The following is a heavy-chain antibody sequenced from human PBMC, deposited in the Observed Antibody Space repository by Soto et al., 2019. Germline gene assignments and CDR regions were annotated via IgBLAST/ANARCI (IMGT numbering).Heavy chain of an antibody. D-gene: IGHD2-21*02. CDR2: IDPSDSYT. CDR3: ARNCGGDCPLSP. Sequence: PGESLKISCQGTGYRFSSSWIGWVRQKPGKGLEWMGRIDPSDSYTNYSPSFQGHVTISADKSISTAYLQWSSLKASDTAMYYCARNCGGDCPLSPWGQGTLVTVSS. V-gene: IGHV5-10-1*01. CDR1: GYRFSSSW. J-gene: IGHJ4*02.